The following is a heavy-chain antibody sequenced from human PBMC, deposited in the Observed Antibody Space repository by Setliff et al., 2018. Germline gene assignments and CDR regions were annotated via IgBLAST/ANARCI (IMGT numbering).Heavy chain of an antibody. J-gene: IGHJ6*03. D-gene: IGHD5-18*01. CDR1: GGTFSNYD. CDR3: AREGLDTRSSTDYRYYMDV. Sequence: SVKVSCKASGGTFSNYDISWVRQAPGQGLEWMGGVIPIFGTTNYAQRFQGRVTITTDESTSTAYMELSSLTSYDTAVYYCAREGLDTRSSTDYRYYMDVWCKGTTVTVSS. V-gene: IGHV1-69*05. CDR2: VIPIFGTT.